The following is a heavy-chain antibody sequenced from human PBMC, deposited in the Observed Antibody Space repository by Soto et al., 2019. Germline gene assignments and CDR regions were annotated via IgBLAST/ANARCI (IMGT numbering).Heavy chain of an antibody. CDR3: VGEDWHRFEH. V-gene: IGHV3-7*01. J-gene: IGHJ4*02. CDR2: ISGGASDK. CDR1: GFMFSAYW. Sequence: EVQLVESGGGLVQPRGSLRLSCETSGFMFSAYWMSWVRQDPRKGLEWVATISGGASDKFYVDSVKGRFTISRDDAKNSLYLQMNSLRDEDTAFYYGVGEDWHRFEHRGQGTLVTVSS. D-gene: IGHD2-21*01.